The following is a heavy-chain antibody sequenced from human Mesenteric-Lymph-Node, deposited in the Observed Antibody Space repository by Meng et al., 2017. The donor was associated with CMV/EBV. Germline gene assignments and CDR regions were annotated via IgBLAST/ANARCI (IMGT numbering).Heavy chain of an antibody. CDR2: ITPILDTA. CDR3: ARALDLRDGYNYPPFDY. Sequence: TFGRYNISWLRQARGQGLEWMGRITPILDTANYAQKFQGRVTISADKSTSTTYVELSSLTSEDAAIYYCARALDLRDGYNYPPFDYWGQGTLVTVSS. D-gene: IGHD5-24*01. V-gene: IGHV1-69*08. CDR1: TFGRYN. J-gene: IGHJ4*02.